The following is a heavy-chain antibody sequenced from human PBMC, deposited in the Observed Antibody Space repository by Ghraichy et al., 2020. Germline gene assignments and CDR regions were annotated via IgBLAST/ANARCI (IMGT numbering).Heavy chain of an antibody. CDR2: INQDGTLV. V-gene: IGHV3-7*04. Sequence: GGSLRLSCAVSGFTFSNYWMSWVRQAPGKGLQWVANINQDGTLVYYVYSVEGRFTISRDNAKNSLYLHMNALSAEDAAVYYCAGRLSSGCEYWGQGTLVTVSS. CDR3: AGRLSSGCEY. CDR1: GFTFSNYW. J-gene: IGHJ4*02. D-gene: IGHD6-25*01.